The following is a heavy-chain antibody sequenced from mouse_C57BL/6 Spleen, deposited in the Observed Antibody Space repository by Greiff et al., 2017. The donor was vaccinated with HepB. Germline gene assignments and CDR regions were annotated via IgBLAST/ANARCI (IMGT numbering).Heavy chain of an antibody. Sequence: EVQLQQSGAELVRPGASVKISCKASGYTFTDYYMNWVKQSHGKSLEWIGDINPNNGGTSYNQKFKGKATLTVDKSSSTAYMELRSLTSEDSAVYYCARNYGSSYFDYWGQGTTLTVSS. CDR1: GYTFTDYY. J-gene: IGHJ2*01. V-gene: IGHV1-26*01. CDR2: INPNNGGT. CDR3: ARNYGSSYFDY. D-gene: IGHD1-1*01.